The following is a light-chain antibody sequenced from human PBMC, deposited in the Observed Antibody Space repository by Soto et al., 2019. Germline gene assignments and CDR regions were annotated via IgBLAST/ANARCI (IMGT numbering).Light chain of an antibody. CDR2: DVT. CDR3: CSYAGSSTLV. J-gene: IGLJ2*01. CDR1: SSDIGDYDY. V-gene: IGLV2-14*01. Sequence: QSVLTQPASVSGSPGQSITISCTGTSSDIGDYDYVSWYQHLPGKAPKLLIFDVTHRPSGVSDRFSGSKSGNTASLTISGVRPEDEADYYCCSYAGSSTLVFGGGTKLTVL.